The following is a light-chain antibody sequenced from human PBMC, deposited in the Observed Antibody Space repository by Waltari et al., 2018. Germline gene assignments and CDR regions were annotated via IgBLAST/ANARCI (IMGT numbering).Light chain of an antibody. V-gene: IGKV3-11*01. CDR3: QLRARWPPTFT. CDR2: DAS. CDR1: QSVSGY. Sequence: EFVFKPFPAQLSLSPGERVTLPCRASQSVSGYLAWYQHKPGQAPRLLIYDASNRATGVPARFSGRDSGADFTLTISSLEPEDFGVYYCQLRARWPPTFTFGQGTKLEI. J-gene: IGKJ2*01.